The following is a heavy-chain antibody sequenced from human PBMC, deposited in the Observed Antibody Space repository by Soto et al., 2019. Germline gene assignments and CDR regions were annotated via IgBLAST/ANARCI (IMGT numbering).Heavy chain of an antibody. Sequence: PSETLSLTCAVYGGSFSGHSWTWIRQSPGKGLEWIGDINHSGSTNYNPSLKSRVTISVDTSKNQFSLKLSSVTAADTAVYYCARDRIAAATYYYYYYGMDVWGQGTTVTVSS. CDR2: INHSGST. CDR3: ARDRIAAATYYYYYYGMDV. CDR1: GGSFSGHS. D-gene: IGHD6-13*01. V-gene: IGHV4-34*01. J-gene: IGHJ6*02.